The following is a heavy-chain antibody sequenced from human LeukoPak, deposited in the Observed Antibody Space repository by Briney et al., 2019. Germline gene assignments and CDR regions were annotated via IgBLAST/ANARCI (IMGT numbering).Heavy chain of an antibody. J-gene: IGHJ4*02. V-gene: IGHV4-34*01. Sequence: SETLSLTCAVYGGSFSGYYWSWIRQPPGKGLEWIGEINHSGSTNYNPSLKSRVTISVDTSKNQFSLKLSSVTAADTAVYYCARGDCSSTSCHSYFDYWGQGTLVTVSS. CDR1: GGSFSGYY. CDR2: INHSGST. CDR3: ARGDCSSTSCHSYFDY. D-gene: IGHD2-2*01.